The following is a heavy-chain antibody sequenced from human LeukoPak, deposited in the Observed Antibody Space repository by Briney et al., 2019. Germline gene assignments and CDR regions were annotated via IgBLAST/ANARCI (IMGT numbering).Heavy chain of an antibody. V-gene: IGHV7-4-1*02. CDR2: INTNTGNP. D-gene: IGHD3-22*01. Sequence: ASVKVSCKASGYTFTTYNINWVRQAPGQGLEWMGWINTNTGNPTYAQGFTGRFVFSLDTSVSTAYLQISSLKAEDTAVYYCARDFPLYYYDSSGYCYAFDIWGQGTMVTVSS. J-gene: IGHJ3*02. CDR3: ARDFPLYYYDSSGYCYAFDI. CDR1: GYTFTTYN.